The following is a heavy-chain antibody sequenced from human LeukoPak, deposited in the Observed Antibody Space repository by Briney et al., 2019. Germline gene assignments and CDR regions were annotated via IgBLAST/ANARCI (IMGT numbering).Heavy chain of an antibody. V-gene: IGHV4-59*08. CDR2: IYYSGST. J-gene: IGHJ5*02. CDR3: ARHPYPSYKRGYSGYDYP. Sequence: PETLSLTCTVSGGSISSYYWSWIRQPPGKGLEWIGYIYYSGSTNYNPSLKSRVTISVDTSKNQFSLKLSSVTAADTAVYYCARHPYPSYKRGYSGYDYPWGQGTLVTVSS. D-gene: IGHD5-12*01. CDR1: GGSISSYY.